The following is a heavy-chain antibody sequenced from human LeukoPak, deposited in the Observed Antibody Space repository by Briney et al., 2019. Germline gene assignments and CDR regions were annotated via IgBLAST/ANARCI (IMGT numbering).Heavy chain of an antibody. J-gene: IGHJ4*02. CDR3: AKKDKKYYYGSGSYYPFYYFDY. V-gene: IGHV3-23*01. Sequence: GGSLRLSCAASGFIFSHHGMNWVRQAPGKDLEWVSGIRTDGVTTYYADSVKGRFIISRDNSKNTLYLQMNSLRAEDTAVYYCAKKDKKYYYGSGSYYPFYYFDYWGQGTLVTVSS. CDR1: GFIFSHHG. D-gene: IGHD3-10*01. CDR2: IRTDGVTT.